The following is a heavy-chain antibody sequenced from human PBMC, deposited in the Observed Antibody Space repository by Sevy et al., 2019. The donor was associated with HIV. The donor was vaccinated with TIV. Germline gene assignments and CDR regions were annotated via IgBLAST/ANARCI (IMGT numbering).Heavy chain of an antibody. CDR2: LSFGCGKI. J-gene: IGHJ4*02. D-gene: IGHD2-8*01. CDR1: GFAFHEYS. V-gene: IGHV3-23*01. CDR3: AREGCSRPHDY. Sequence: GSLRLSCAASGFAFHEYSMSWIRQAPGKGLEWVATLSFGCGKINYADSVKGRFTISRDNSKNSFYLQMDNLRVEDTALYCCAREGCSRPHDYWGQGTRVTVSS.